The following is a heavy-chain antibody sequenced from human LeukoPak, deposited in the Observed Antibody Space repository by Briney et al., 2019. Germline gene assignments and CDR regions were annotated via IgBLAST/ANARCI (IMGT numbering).Heavy chain of an antibody. CDR2: IIPILGIA. CDR1: GGTFSSYA. CDR3: ARGDYRLAYFQH. D-gene: IGHD4-4*01. J-gene: IGHJ1*01. Sequence: GASVKVSCKASGGTFSSYAISWVRQAPGQGLEWMGRIIPILGIANYAQKFQGRVTITADKSTSTAYMEPSSLRSEDTAVYYCARGDYRLAYFQHWGQGTLVTVSS. V-gene: IGHV1-69*04.